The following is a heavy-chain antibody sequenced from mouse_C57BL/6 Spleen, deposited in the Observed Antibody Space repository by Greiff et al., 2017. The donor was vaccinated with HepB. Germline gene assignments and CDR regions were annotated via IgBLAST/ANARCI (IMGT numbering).Heavy chain of an antibody. CDR3: ASYYYGSSYGAY. J-gene: IGHJ3*01. CDR1: GFTFSSYG. CDR2: ISSGGSYT. Sequence: DVKLVESGGDLVKPGGSLKLSCAASGFTFSSYGMSWVRQTPDKRLEWVATISSGGSYTYYPDSVKGRFTISRDNAKNTLYLQMSSLKSEDTAMYYCASYYYGSSYGAYWGQGTLVTVSA. V-gene: IGHV5-6*02. D-gene: IGHD1-1*01.